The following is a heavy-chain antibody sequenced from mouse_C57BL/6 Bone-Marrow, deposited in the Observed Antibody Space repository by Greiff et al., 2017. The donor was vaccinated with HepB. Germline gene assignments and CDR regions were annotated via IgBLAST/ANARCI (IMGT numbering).Heavy chain of an antibody. Sequence: QVQLKESGPGLVQPSQSLSITCTVSGFSLTSYGVHWVRQSPGKGLEWLGVIWSGGSTDYNAAFISRLSISKDNSKGQVFFKMNSLQADDTAIYYCARNEMIAAENYYAMDYWGQGTSVTVSS. CDR1: GFSLTSYG. J-gene: IGHJ4*01. CDR3: ARNEMIAAENYYAMDY. CDR2: IWSGGST. D-gene: IGHD2-4*01. V-gene: IGHV2-2*01.